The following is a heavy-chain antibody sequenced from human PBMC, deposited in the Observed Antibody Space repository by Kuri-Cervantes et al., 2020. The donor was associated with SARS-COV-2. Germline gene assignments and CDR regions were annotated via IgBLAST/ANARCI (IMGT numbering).Heavy chain of an antibody. V-gene: IGHV3-30-3*01. CDR2: ISYDGSNK. Sequence: GGSLRLSCAASGFTFSSYAMHWVRQAPGKGLEWVAVISYDGSNKYYADSVKGRFTISRDNSKNTLYLQMNSLRAEDTAVYYCARDLSRSIDRTIFGVSLRPGEHWGQGTLVTVSS. J-gene: IGHJ1*01. D-gene: IGHD3-3*01. CDR3: ARDLSRSIDRTIFGVSLRPGEH. CDR1: GFTFSSYA.